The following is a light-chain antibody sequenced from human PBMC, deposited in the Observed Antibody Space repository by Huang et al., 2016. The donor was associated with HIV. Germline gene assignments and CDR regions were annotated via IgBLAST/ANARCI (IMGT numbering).Light chain of an antibody. CDR1: QSVSNN. J-gene: IGKJ1*01. CDR3: QQYNNWWT. V-gene: IGKV3-15*01. Sequence: IVMTQSPATLSVSPGDRATPSCRASQSVSNNLAWYLQKPGQAPRLLIYGASSRAPGIPPRFSATGSGTEFTLTISSLQSEDFAVYYCQQYNNWWTFGQGTKVEI. CDR2: GAS.